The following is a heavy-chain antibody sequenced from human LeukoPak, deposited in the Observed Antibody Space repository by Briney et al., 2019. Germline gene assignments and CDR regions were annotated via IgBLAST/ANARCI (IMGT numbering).Heavy chain of an antibody. J-gene: IGHJ6*03. CDR1: GFTFSNYA. V-gene: IGHV3-23*01. Sequence: GGSLRLSCAASGFTFSNYALTRVRQAPGKGLEWVSSFSGSVDNTYYADSVWGRFTISTDNSKSTVYLQMNSPRAEDTAIYYCARGGLLGLGEFNEDYMDVWGKGTSVTVSS. D-gene: IGHD3-10*01. CDR3: ARGGLLGLGEFNEDYMDV. CDR2: FSGSVDNT.